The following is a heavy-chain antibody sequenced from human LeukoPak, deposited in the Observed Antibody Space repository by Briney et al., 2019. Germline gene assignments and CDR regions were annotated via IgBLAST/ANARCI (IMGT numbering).Heavy chain of an antibody. CDR1: GYTLTELS. CDR3: ATRPVYSGSYFWFDP. CDR2: FDPEDGGT. J-gene: IGHJ5*02. V-gene: IGHV1-24*01. D-gene: IGHD1-26*01. Sequence: ASVKVSCKVSGYTLTELSMHWVRQAPGKGLEWMGGFDPEDGGTIYAQKFQGRVTMTEDTSTDTAYMELSSLRSEDTAVYYCATRPVYSGSYFWFDPWGQGTLVTVSS.